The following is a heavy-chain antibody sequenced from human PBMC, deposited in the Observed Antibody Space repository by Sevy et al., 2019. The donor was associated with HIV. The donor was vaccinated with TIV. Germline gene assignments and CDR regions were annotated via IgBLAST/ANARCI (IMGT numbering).Heavy chain of an antibody. J-gene: IGHJ6*02. Sequence: SETLSLTCTVSGGSISSYYWSWIRQPPGEGLEWIGYIYYSGSTNYNPSLKSRVTISVDTSKNQFSLKLSSVTAADTAVYYCARELTGDFYYGMDVWGQGTTVTVSS. CDR1: GGSISSYY. CDR2: IYYSGST. V-gene: IGHV4-59*01. D-gene: IGHD7-27*01. CDR3: ARELTGDFYYGMDV.